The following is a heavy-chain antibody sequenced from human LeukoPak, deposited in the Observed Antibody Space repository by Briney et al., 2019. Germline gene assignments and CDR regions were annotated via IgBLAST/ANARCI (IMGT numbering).Heavy chain of an antibody. D-gene: IGHD3-22*01. CDR2: VDPEDGET. CDR3: ATIGGYYYDSSGYPY. Sequence: ASVTVSCKVSGYTFTDYYMHWVQQAPGKGLEWMGLVDPEDGETIYAEKFQGRVTITADTSTDTAYMELSSLRSEDTAVYYCATIGGYYYDSSGYPYWGQGTLVTVSS. CDR1: GYTFTDYY. V-gene: IGHV1-69-2*01. J-gene: IGHJ4*02.